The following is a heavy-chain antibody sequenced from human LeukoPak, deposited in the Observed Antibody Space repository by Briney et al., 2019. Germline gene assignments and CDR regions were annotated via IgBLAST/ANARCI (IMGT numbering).Heavy chain of an antibody. J-gene: IGHJ6*03. V-gene: IGHV3-23*01. CDR1: RFTFSSYA. Sequence: PEGSLRLSCAASRFTFSSYAMSWVRQAPGKGLEWVSVISGGGGSTYYADSVKGRFTISRDNSKNTLYLQMNSLRAEDTAVYSCAKPHDLRRLYYYYMDVWGKGTTVTVSS. CDR2: ISGGGGST. CDR3: AKPHDLRRLYYYYMDV. D-gene: IGHD5-12*01.